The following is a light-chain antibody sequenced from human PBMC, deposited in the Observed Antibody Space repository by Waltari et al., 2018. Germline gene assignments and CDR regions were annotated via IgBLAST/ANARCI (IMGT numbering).Light chain of an antibody. CDR3: ATWDVTLNGVV. J-gene: IGLJ3*02. CDR1: TSNIGQST. V-gene: IGLV1-44*01. Sequence: QSVLTQPPSASGTPGQTVTISCSGNTSNIGQSTVSWYQQVPGTAPKLLIYKNDERPSGVPGRVSGSKSGTSASLAISGLQSDDDSDYFCATWDVTLNGVVFGGGTSLTVL. CDR2: KND.